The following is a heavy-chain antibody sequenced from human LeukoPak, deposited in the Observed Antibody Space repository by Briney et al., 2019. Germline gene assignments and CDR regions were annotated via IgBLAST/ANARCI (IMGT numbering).Heavy chain of an antibody. Sequence: GGSLRLSCAASGFTFSSYALSWVRQAPGKGLEWVSGISGSGGSTYCADSVKGRFTISRDNSKNTLYLQMNSLRAEDTAVYYCAKDDSGSYYYYYMDVWGKGTTVTVSS. CDR3: AKDDSGSYYYYYMDV. J-gene: IGHJ6*03. CDR1: GFTFSSYA. V-gene: IGHV3-23*01. CDR2: ISGSGGST. D-gene: IGHD1-26*01.